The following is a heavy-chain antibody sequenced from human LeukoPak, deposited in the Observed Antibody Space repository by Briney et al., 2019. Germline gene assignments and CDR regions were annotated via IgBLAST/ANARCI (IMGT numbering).Heavy chain of an antibody. J-gene: IGHJ4*02. CDR1: GDSISNYY. Sequence: PSETLSLTCTVSGDSISNYYWSWIRQPAGKGLEWIGRIYTSGSTNYNPSLKSRVTMSVDTSKNQFSLKLNSVRVSLVRGAPDYYFDYWGQGTLVTVSS. D-gene: IGHD3-10*01. CDR2: IYTSGST. CDR3: YYFDY. V-gene: IGHV4-4*07.